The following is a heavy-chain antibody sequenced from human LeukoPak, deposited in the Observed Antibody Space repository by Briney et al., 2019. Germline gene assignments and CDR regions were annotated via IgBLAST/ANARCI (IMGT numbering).Heavy chain of an antibody. V-gene: IGHV1-18*01. J-gene: IGHJ6*02. CDR3: ARGKYYYGSTDYYYGMDV. CDR2: ISAYNGNT. D-gene: IGHD3-10*01. Sequence: ASVKVSCKASGYTFTSYGISWVRQAPGQGLEWMGWISAYNGNTNYAQKLQGRVTMTTDTSTSTAYMELRSLRSDDTAVYYCARGKYYYGSTDYYYGMDVWGQGTTVTVSS. CDR1: GYTFTSYG.